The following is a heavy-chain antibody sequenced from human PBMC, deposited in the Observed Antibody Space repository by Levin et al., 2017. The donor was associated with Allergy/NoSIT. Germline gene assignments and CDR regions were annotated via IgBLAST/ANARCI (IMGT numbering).Heavy chain of an antibody. V-gene: IGHV3-7*01. J-gene: IGHJ5*02. D-gene: IGHD6-19*01. CDR2: IKPDGSQQ. CDR3: VRGVASGSDGNWGDP. CDR1: GFTFSDYW. Sequence: PGGSLRLSCAGTGFTFSDYWMNWVRQVPGKGLEWVANIKPDGSQQYYVDYLKGRFTISRDNAKNSLYLQMNTLRAEDTAIYYCVRGVASGSDGNWGDPWGQGTLVTVSS.